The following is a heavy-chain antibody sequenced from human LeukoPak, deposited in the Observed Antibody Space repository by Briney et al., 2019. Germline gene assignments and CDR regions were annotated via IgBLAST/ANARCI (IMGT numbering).Heavy chain of an antibody. CDR3: AKHRLWTTVFDY. D-gene: IGHD4-17*01. V-gene: IGHV4-34*01. CDR1: GGSFSGYY. J-gene: IGHJ4*02. CDR2: INHSGST. Sequence: SETLSLTCAVYGGSFSGYYWSWIRQPPGKGLEWIGEINHSGSTNYNPSLKSRVTISVDTSKNQFSLKLSSVTAADTAVYYCAKHRLWTTVFDYWGQGTLVTVSS.